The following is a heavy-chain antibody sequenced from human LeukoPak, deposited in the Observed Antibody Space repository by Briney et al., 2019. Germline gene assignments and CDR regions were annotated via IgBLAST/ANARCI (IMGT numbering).Heavy chain of an antibody. CDR1: GGSISSGDYY. CDR2: IYYSGST. D-gene: IGHD2-15*01. J-gene: IGHJ3*02. Sequence: SQTLSLTCTVSGGSISSGDYYWSWIRQPPGKGLEWIGYIYYSGSTYYNPSLKSRVTISVDTSKNQFSLKLSSVTAADTAVYHCAGEVVASTLGAFDIWGQGTMVTVSS. V-gene: IGHV4-30-4*01. CDR3: AGEVVASTLGAFDI.